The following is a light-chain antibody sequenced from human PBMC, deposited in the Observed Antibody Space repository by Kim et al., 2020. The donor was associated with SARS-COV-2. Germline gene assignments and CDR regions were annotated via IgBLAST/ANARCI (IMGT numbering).Light chain of an antibody. V-gene: IGKV3-15*01. CDR3: QQYNNWPPAYT. CDR2: GAS. Sequence: SPGERATPPCRASQSVSSNLAWYQQKPGQAPRLLIYGASTRATGIPARFSGSGSGTEFTLTISSLQSEDFAVYYCQQYNNWPPAYTFGQGTKLEI. J-gene: IGKJ2*01. CDR1: QSVSSN.